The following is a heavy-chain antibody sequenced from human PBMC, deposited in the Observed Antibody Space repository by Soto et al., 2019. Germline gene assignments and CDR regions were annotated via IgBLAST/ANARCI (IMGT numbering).Heavy chain of an antibody. D-gene: IGHD5-12*01. CDR1: GFTFSSYG. V-gene: IGHV3-30*03. CDR2: ISYDGSNK. Sequence: QVQLVESGGGVVQPGRSLRLSCAASGFTFSSYGMHWVRQAPGKGLEWVAVISYDGSNKYYADSVKGRITISRDNPKNTLYLQMNSLRAEDTAVYYCAIGSRGGYDPILGYWGQGTLVTVSS. CDR3: AIGSRGGYDPILGY. J-gene: IGHJ4*02.